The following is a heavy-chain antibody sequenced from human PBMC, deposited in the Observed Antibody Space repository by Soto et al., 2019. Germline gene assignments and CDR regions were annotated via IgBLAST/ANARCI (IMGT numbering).Heavy chain of an antibody. J-gene: IGHJ6*02. CDR3: AREAGDSSTWGYYWYPMDV. V-gene: IGHV1-3*04. CDR1: GYTFTSYG. Sequence: QVQLVQSGAEVKKPGASVKVSCKASGYTFTSYGMHWVRQAPGQRLEWMGWINTGNGHTKYSQKLQGRVTITRDTSASTSYMELSSLTSEDAAVYYCAREAGDSSTWGYYWYPMDVWGQGTTVTVSS. CDR2: INTGNGHT. D-gene: IGHD3-22*01.